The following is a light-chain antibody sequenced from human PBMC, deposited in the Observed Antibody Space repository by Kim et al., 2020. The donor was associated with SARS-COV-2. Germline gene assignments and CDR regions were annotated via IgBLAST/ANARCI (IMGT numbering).Light chain of an antibody. CDR2: EDD. CDR1: SGDIGSSY. J-gene: IGLJ2*01. Sequence: GKTVTISCTRSSGDIGSSYVQWNQHRPGSSATTLLYEDDHRSSGVPDRFSGSIDSSSNSASLSISGLKTEDEADYYCQSYDGSSQVFGGGTQLTVL. CDR3: QSYDGSSQV. V-gene: IGLV6-57*01.